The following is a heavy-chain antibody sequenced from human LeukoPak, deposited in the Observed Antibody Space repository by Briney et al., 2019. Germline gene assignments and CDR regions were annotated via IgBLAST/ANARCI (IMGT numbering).Heavy chain of an antibody. CDR3: AKVRVVFNWNYAYYFDY. CDR1: GFTFSSYG. CDR2: ISYDGSNK. Sequence: TGGSLRLSCAASGFTFSSYGMHWVRQAPGKWLEWVAVISYDGSNKYYADSVKGRFTISRDNSKNTLYLQMNSLRAEDTAVYYCAKVRVVFNWNYAYYFDYWGQGTLVTVSS. J-gene: IGHJ4*02. V-gene: IGHV3-30*18. D-gene: IGHD1-7*01.